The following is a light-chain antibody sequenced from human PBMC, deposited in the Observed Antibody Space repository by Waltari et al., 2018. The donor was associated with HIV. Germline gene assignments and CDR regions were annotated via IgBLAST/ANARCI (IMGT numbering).Light chain of an antibody. J-gene: IGLJ2*01. Sequence: QSALTQPASVSGSPGQSITISCAGTGAEIGAYNYVAWYQKLPDSVPKLIIYDVPSRPSGIAERFSASKSGNAASLTISGLQAEDEGDYYCSSYTTFNTVIFGGGTKLTV. CDR3: SSYTTFNTVI. V-gene: IGLV2-14*03. CDR1: GAEIGAYNY. CDR2: DVP.